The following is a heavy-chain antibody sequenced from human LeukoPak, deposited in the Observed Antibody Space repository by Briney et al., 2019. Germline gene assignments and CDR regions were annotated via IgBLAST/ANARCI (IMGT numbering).Heavy chain of an antibody. Sequence: GGSLRLSCTASGFTFGDYAMSWVRQAPGKGLEWVGFIRSKAYGGTTEYAASVKGRFTISRDDSKSIAYLQMNSLKTEDTAVYCCTRLYSSGWGHDYWGQGTLVTVSS. CDR1: GFTFGDYA. J-gene: IGHJ4*02. CDR3: TRLYSSGWGHDY. CDR2: IRSKAYGGTT. V-gene: IGHV3-49*04. D-gene: IGHD6-19*01.